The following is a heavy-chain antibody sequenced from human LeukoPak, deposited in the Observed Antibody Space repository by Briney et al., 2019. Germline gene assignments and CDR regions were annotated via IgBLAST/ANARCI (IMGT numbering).Heavy chain of an antibody. D-gene: IGHD3-16*02. CDR2: IIPIFGTA. CDR1: GGTFSSYA. V-gene: IGHV1-69*13. CDR3: ARGDRGVTVLFDY. Sequence: ASVKVSCKASGGTFSSYAISWVRQAPGQGLEWMGGIIPIFGTANYAQKFQGRVTITADESTSTAYMELSSLGSEDTAVYYCARGDRGVTVLFDYWGQGTLVTVSS. J-gene: IGHJ4*02.